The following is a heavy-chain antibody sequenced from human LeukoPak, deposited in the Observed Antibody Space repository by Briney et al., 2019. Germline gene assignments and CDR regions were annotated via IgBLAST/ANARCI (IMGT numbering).Heavy chain of an antibody. CDR1: GGSISSYY. CDR3: ARGQRDYYGSGRYYYYMDV. D-gene: IGHD3-10*01. V-gene: IGHV4-4*07. J-gene: IGHJ6*03. Sequence: SETLSLTCTVSGGSISSYYWSWIRRPAGKGLEWIGRIYTSGSTNYNPSLKSRVTMSVDTSKNQFSLKLSSVTAADTAVYYCARGQRDYYGSGRYYYYMDVWGKGTTVTISS. CDR2: IYTSGST.